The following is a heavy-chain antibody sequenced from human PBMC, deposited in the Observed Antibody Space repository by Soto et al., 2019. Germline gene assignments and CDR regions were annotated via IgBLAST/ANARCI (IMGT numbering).Heavy chain of an antibody. CDR1: GFTFTASA. CDR2: IHDSSGIT. V-gene: IGHV3-23*01. J-gene: IGHJ4*02. Sequence: PGGSLRLSCAASGFTFTASAMTWVRQAPGKGLEWVSTIHDSSGITYHADSVKGRMTISRDTSMNTLFLHMNSLRAEDTAIYYCAKTWPSMNMIFDSWGQGTLVTVSS. CDR3: AKTWPSMNMIFDS. D-gene: IGHD3-16*01.